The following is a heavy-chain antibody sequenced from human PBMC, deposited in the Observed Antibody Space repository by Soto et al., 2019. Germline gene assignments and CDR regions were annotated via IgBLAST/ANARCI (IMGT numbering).Heavy chain of an antibody. J-gene: IGHJ4*02. CDR1: GYTLTELS. Sequence: VKVSCKASGYTLTELSMHWVRQAPGKGLEWMGGFDPEDGETIYAQKFQGRVTMTEDTSTDTAYMELSSLRSEDTAVYYCATDKPDFWSLGYWGQGTLVTVSS. CDR3: ATDKPDFWSLGY. V-gene: IGHV1-24*01. CDR2: FDPEDGET. D-gene: IGHD3-3*01.